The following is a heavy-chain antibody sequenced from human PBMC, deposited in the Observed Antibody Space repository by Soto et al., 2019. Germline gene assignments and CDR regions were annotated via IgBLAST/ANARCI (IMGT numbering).Heavy chain of an antibody. V-gene: IGHV1-18*01. CDR3: AGFQRYYDSSGSIRGDAFDI. CDR2: ISAYNGNT. J-gene: IGHJ3*02. CDR1: GYTFTSYG. D-gene: IGHD3-22*01. Sequence: QVQLVQSGAEVKKPGASVKVSCKASGYTFTSYGFSWVRQAPGQGLEWMGWISAYNGNTNYAQKLQGRVTMTTDTSTSTAYMELRSLSSDDTAVYYCAGFQRYYDSSGSIRGDAFDIWGQGTMVTVSS.